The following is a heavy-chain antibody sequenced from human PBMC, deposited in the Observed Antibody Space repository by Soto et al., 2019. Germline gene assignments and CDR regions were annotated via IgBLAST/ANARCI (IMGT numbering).Heavy chain of an antibody. Sequence: VASVKVSCKASGGTFSSYAISWVRQAPGQGLEWMGGIIPIFGTANYAQKFQGRVTITADESTSTAYMELSSLRSEDTAVYYCARGCSSTSFYDALYYYYGMDVWGQGTTVTVSS. CDR3: ARGCSSTSFYDALYYYYGMDV. J-gene: IGHJ6*02. V-gene: IGHV1-69*13. CDR2: IIPIFGTA. CDR1: GGTFSSYA. D-gene: IGHD2-2*01.